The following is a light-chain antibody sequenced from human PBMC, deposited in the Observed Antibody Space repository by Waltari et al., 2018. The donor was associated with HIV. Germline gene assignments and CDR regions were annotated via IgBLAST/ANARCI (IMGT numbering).Light chain of an antibody. CDR1: QSVSSN. CDR2: GAS. CDR3: QHYNNWFIFT. V-gene: IGKV3-15*01. J-gene: IGKJ3*01. Sequence: EIVMTQSPATLSVSPGERATLSCRASQSVSSNLAWYQQKPGQTPRLLIYGASTRATGIPARFSGSGSGTEFTLTINSLQSEDFAVYYCQHYNNWFIFTFGPGTRVDIK.